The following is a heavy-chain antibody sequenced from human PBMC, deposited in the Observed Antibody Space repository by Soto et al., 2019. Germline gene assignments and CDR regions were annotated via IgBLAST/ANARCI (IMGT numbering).Heavy chain of an antibody. CDR3: AKDKERGGYDSDFDS. D-gene: IGHD3-3*01. CDR2: ITGGNT. Sequence: EVQLLESGGGLIQPGGSLRLSCEASGFTFGTYGMGWVRQAPGKGLEWVSTITGGNTYYAASVRGRFTNSRDNYKNTLYLQMSSLRAEDTALYYCAKDKERGGYDSDFDSWGQGTLVTVSS. V-gene: IGHV3-23*01. CDR1: GFTFGTYG. J-gene: IGHJ4*02.